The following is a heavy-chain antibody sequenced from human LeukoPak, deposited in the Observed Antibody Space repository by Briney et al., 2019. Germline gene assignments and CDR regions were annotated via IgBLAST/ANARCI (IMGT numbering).Heavy chain of an antibody. CDR3: ARATHYVILTGYYSRWFDP. CDR1: GFTFSSYS. J-gene: IGHJ5*02. Sequence: GGSLRLSCAASGFTFSSYSMNWVRQAPGKGLEWVSSISSSSSYIYYADSVKGRFTISRDNAKNSLYLQMNSLRAEDTAVYYCARATHYVILTGYYSRWFDPWGQGTLVTVSS. D-gene: IGHD3-9*01. CDR2: ISSSSSYI. V-gene: IGHV3-21*01.